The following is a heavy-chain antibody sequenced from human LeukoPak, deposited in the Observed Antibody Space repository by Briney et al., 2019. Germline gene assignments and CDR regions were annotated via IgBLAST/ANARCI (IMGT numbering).Heavy chain of an antibody. CDR1: GGSISSSSYY. J-gene: IGHJ5*02. CDR2: IYYSGST. CDR3: ASRVLLWFGELLSQGGWFDP. D-gene: IGHD3-10*01. V-gene: IGHV4-39*07. Sequence: PSETLSLTCTVSGGSISSSSYYWGWIRQPPGKGLEWIGSIYYSGSTYYNPSLKSRVTISVDTSKNQFSLKLRSVTAADTAVYYCASRVLLWFGELLSQGGWFDPWGQGTLVTVSS.